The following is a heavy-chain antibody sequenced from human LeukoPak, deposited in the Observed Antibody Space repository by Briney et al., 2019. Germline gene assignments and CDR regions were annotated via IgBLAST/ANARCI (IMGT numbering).Heavy chain of an antibody. Sequence: GESLKISCTGSGYSFTSYWIGWVRHMPGKGLEWVGIIFPGDSDARYSPSFQGQVNISADKSISTAYLQWSSLKASDTAMYYCARGKIAAPGTLDYWGEGTLVTVSS. D-gene: IGHD6-13*01. J-gene: IGHJ4*02. CDR1: GYSFTSYW. CDR2: IFPGDSDA. V-gene: IGHV5-51*01. CDR3: ARGKIAAPGTLDY.